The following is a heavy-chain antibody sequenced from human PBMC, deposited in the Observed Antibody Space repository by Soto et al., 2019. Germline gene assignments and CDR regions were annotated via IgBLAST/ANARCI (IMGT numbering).Heavy chain of an antibody. CDR2: ISSSGGAI. D-gene: IGHD6-13*01. V-gene: IGHV3-48*02. CDR3: ARDHGGSTWFVGVYYFFGMDV. J-gene: IGHJ6*02. Sequence: EVQLVESGGGLVQPGGPLRLSCAASGFIFSDYTMTWVRQAPGRGLEFVSHISSSGGAIFYAESVKGRFTVSRDNAKNSLYLQMNSLRDEDTAVYFCARDHGGSTWFVGVYYFFGMDVWGQGTAVTVSS. CDR1: GFIFSDYT.